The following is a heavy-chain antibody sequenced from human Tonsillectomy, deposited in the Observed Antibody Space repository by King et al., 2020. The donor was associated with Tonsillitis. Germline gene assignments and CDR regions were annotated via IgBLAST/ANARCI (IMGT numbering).Heavy chain of an antibody. J-gene: IGHJ4*02. D-gene: IGHD3-22*01. CDR3: ARGPRNYYDSSGLDN. CDR1: GFSFSSYW. Sequence: VQLVESGGGLVQPGGSLRLSCAASGFSFSSYWMHWVRQGPGKGLVWVSRSNSDGSSTSYADSVKGRFTISRDNAKNTLYLQMNSLRAEDTAVYYCARGPRNYYDSSGLDNWGQGTLVIVSS. V-gene: IGHV3-74*01. CDR2: SNSDGSST.